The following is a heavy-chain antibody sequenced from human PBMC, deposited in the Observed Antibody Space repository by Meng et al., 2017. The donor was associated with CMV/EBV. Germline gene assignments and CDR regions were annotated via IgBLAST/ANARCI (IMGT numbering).Heavy chain of an antibody. J-gene: IGHJ5*02. Sequence: ASVKVSCKASGYTFTSYYMHWVRQAPGQGLEWMGIINPSGGSTSYAQKFQGRVTMTRDTSTSTVYMELSSLRSEDTAVYYCASTITYSIPAAGRNGFDPWGQGTLVTVSS. V-gene: IGHV1-46*01. CDR1: GYTFTSYY. CDR2: INPSGGST. CDR3: ASTITYSIPAAGRNGFDP. D-gene: IGHD6-13*01.